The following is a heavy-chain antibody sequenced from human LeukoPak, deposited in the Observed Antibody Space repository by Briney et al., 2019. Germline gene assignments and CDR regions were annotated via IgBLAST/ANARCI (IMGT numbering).Heavy chain of an antibody. D-gene: IGHD2-2*01. Sequence: PGGSLRLSCAASGFTFSSYSMNWVRQAPGKGLEWVAFIRYDGSNKYYADSVKGRFTISRDNSKNTLYLQMNSLRAEDTAVYYCAKDENIVVVPAAPWYYYYMDVWGKGTTVTVSS. CDR3: AKDENIVVVPAAPWYYYYMDV. V-gene: IGHV3-30*02. CDR2: IRYDGSNK. CDR1: GFTFSSYS. J-gene: IGHJ6*03.